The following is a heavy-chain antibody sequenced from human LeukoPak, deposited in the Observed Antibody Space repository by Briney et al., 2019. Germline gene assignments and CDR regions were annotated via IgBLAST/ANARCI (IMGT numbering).Heavy chain of an antibody. J-gene: IGHJ4*02. CDR1: GGTFSSYA. Sequence: ASVKVSCKASGGTFSSYAISWVRQAPGQGLEWMGWISASNGNTNYAQKLQGRVTMTTDTSTSTAYMELRSLRSDDTAVYYCARYSYGYGYYFDYWGQGTLVTVSS. CDR2: ISASNGNT. D-gene: IGHD5-18*01. V-gene: IGHV1-18*01. CDR3: ARYSYGYGYYFDY.